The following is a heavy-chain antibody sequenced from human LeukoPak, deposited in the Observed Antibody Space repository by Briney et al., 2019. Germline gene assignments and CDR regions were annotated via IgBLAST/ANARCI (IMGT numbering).Heavy chain of an antibody. CDR2: IYSSGST. CDR1: GGSISSYY. V-gene: IGHV4-59*01. CDR3: ARDLVGSIDY. D-gene: IGHD2-15*01. Sequence: TSETLSLTCTVSGGSISSYYWSWIRQPPGKGQEWIGYIYSSGSTKYNPSLKSRVTISVDTSMNQFSLKLSSVTAADTAVYYCARDLVGSIDYWGQGTLVTVSS. J-gene: IGHJ4*02.